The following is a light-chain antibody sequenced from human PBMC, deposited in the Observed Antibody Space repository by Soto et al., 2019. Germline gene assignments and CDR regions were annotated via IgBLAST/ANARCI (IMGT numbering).Light chain of an antibody. V-gene: IGLV2-14*01. CDR1: DISGYNY. J-gene: IGLJ1*01. CDR2: EVS. Sequence: QSALTQPASLSGSPGQSITISCTGSDISGYNYVSWYQQYPGKAPKLMIYEVSNRPSGVSHRFSGSKSGNTASLTISGLQAEDEADYYCSTSHVFATGTKLTVL. CDR3: STSHV.